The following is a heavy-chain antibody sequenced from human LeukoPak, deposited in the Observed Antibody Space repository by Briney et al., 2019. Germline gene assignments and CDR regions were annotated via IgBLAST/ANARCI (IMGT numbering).Heavy chain of an antibody. CDR3: ARHDTDVPKVDFFDY. CDR1: GDSISSSNYY. V-gene: IGHV4-39*01. CDR2: IYYSGIT. Sequence: SETLSLTCIVSGDSISSSNYYWGWIRQPPGKGLEWVGSIYYSGITYYRSSLKSRVTISVDTSKNQFSLKLSSVTAADTAVYYCARHDTDVPKVDFFDYWGQGTLVTVSS. D-gene: IGHD5-18*01. J-gene: IGHJ4*02.